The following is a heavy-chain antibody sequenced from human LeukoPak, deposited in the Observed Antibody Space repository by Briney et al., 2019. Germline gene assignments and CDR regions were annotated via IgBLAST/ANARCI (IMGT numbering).Heavy chain of an antibody. D-gene: IGHD1-1*01. V-gene: IGHV4-59*01. CDR2: IHYRGGT. J-gene: IGHJ4*02. Sequence: PSETLALPCTVSGASTSSKYWSWLRQPPGKGLEWIVYIHYRGGTNYNPSLQSRVTMSVDKSKNHFSLKLNSVTAADTAVYYCAREEYGTFDCWGQGSLVIVSS. CDR3: AREEYGTFDC. CDR1: GASTSSKY.